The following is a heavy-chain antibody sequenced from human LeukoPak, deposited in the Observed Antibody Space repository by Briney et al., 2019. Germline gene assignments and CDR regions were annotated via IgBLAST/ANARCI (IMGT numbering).Heavy chain of an antibody. J-gene: IGHJ6*02. CDR1: GFTFSSYS. D-gene: IGHD1-1*01. Sequence: GGSLRLSCAASGFTFSSYSMNWVRQAPGKELEWVSYISSSSSTIYYADSVKGRFTISRDNAKNSLYLQMNSLRAEDTAVYYCARVRAYISYYYGMDVWGQGTTVTVSS. V-gene: IGHV3-48*01. CDR2: ISSSSSTI. CDR3: ARVRAYISYYYGMDV.